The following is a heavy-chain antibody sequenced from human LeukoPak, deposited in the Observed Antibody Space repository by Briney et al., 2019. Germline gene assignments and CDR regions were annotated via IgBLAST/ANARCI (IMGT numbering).Heavy chain of an antibody. Sequence: GGSLRLSCAASGFTFSSFRMHWVRQAPGKGLEWVAIISYDGTTKKYADSVKGRFTISRDNSKNTLFLQMNSLRPEDTAIYYCAKVQLERRELLPNFDYWGQGTLVTVSS. CDR2: ISYDGTTK. J-gene: IGHJ4*02. V-gene: IGHV3-30*18. CDR1: GFTFSSFR. CDR3: AKVQLERRELLPNFDY. D-gene: IGHD1-1*01.